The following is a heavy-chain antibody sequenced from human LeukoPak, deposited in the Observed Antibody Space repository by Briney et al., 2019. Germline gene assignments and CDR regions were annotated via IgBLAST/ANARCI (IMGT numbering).Heavy chain of an antibody. Sequence: GGSLRLSCAASGFTFSSYSMNWVRQAPGKGLEWVSSISSSSSYIYYADSVKGRFTISRDNAKNSLYLQMNSLRAEDTAVYYCARQYYDFWSGYSDWFDPWGQGTLVTVSS. D-gene: IGHD3-3*01. CDR2: ISSSSSYI. V-gene: IGHV3-21*01. CDR1: GFTFSSYS. CDR3: ARQYYDFWSGYSDWFDP. J-gene: IGHJ5*02.